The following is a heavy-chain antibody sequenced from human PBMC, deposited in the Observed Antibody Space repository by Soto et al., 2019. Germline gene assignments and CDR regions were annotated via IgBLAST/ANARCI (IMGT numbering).Heavy chain of an antibody. CDR3: ERDLVLIEVTGSGWFDP. V-gene: IGHV1-18*01. D-gene: IGHD6-19*01. CDR1: GYTFTSYG. CDR2: ISAYNGNT. Sequence: QVQLVQSGAEVKKPGASVKVSCKASGYTFTSYGISWVRQAPGQGLEWMGWISAYNGNTKYAQKLQGRVTMTTDTSTSKAYMGLRSLRADDTAVYYWERDLVLIEVTGSGWFDPWGQGTLGTVSS. J-gene: IGHJ5*02.